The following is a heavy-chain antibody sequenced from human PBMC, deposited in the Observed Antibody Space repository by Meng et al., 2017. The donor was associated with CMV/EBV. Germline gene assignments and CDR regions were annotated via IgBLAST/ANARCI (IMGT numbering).Heavy chain of an antibody. D-gene: IGHD2-2*01. CDR1: GFTFSSYS. Sequence: GESLNTSCAASGFTFSSYSMNWVRQAPGKGREWVSAISNSSYIYYADSVKGRFTISRDNAKNSPYLQMNSLRAEDTAVYYCARDRCSSTSCHHFDYWGQGTLVTVSS. J-gene: IGHJ4*02. V-gene: IGHV3-21*01. CDR3: ARDRCSSTSCHHFDY. CDR2: ISNSSYI.